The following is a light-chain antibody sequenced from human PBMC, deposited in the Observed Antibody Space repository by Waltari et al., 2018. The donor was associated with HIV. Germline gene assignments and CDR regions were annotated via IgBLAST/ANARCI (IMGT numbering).Light chain of an antibody. CDR3: CSYAGSSTYV. Sequence: QSALPQPASVSGPPGQSIPISCTGTSSDVGSYNFVSWYQQHPGKAPKLMIYEGSKRPSGVSNRFSGSKSGNTASLTISGLQAEDEADYYCCSYAGSSTYVFGTGTKVTVL. J-gene: IGLJ1*01. V-gene: IGLV2-23*01. CDR1: SSDVGSYNF. CDR2: EGS.